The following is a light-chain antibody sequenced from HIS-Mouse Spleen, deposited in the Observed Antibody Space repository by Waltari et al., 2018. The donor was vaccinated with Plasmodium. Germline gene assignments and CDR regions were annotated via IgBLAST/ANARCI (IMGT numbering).Light chain of an antibody. J-gene: IGLJ3*02. V-gene: IGLV3-21*02. CDR1: ALPKKY. CDR3: QVWDSSSDHRV. CDR2: DDS. Sequence: SYELTQPPSVSVSPGQTARITCSGDALPKKYAYWYQQKPGQAPVLVVYDDSDRPSGIPERFSGANPGNTATLTISRVEAGDEADYYCQVWDSSSDHRVFGGGTKLTVL.